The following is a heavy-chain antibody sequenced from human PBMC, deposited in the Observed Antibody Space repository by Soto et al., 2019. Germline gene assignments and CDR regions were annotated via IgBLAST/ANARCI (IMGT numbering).Heavy chain of an antibody. D-gene: IGHD2-2*01. V-gene: IGHV4-34*01. CDR3: ARGRRQLLP. J-gene: IGHJ5*02. CDR2: INHSGST. CDR1: GGSFSGYY. Sequence: EIFKTSETLSLTCAVYGGSFSGYYWSWIRQPPGKGLEWIGEINHSGSTNYNPSLKSRVTISVDTSKNQFSLKLSSVTAADTAVYYCARGRRQLLPWGQGTLVTVSS.